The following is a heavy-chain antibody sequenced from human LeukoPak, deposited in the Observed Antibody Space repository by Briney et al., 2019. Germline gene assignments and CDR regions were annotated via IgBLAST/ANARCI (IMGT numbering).Heavy chain of an antibody. D-gene: IGHD3-22*01. CDR3: AKQPGSVVDSSGSLSRH. CDR1: GFTFSSYS. V-gene: IGHV3-23*01. CDR2: ISGSGAST. Sequence: GGSLRLSCADSGFTFSSYSMGWVRQAPGEGLGWVSTISGSGASTYYADSVKGRFTISRDNSKNTLYLQMNSLRAEDTAVYYCAKQPGSVVDSSGSLSRHWGQGTLVTVSS. J-gene: IGHJ4*02.